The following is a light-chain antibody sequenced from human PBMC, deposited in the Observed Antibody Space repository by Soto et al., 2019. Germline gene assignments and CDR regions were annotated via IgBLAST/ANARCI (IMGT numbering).Light chain of an antibody. Sequence: QSVLTQPASVSGSPGQSITISCTGTRSDVGSHNLVSWYQQHPGQAPKLMIYEVSKRPLGVSARFSASKSGNTASLTISGLQAEDEADYYCCSYGGNRAVFGGGTQLTVL. CDR1: RSDVGSHNL. V-gene: IGLV2-23*02. CDR2: EVS. CDR3: CSYGGNRAV. J-gene: IGLJ7*01.